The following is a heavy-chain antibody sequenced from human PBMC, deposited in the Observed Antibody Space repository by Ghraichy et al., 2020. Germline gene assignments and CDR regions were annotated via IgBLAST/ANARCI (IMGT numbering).Heavy chain of an antibody. V-gene: IGHV3-23*01. J-gene: IGHJ3*02. Sequence: GGSLRLSCTASGFTFSSYAMSWVRQAPGKGLEWVSAISGSGGSTYYADSVKGRFTISRDNSKNTLYLQMNSLRAEDTAVYYCAKCGYYDSSGIRIWGQGTMVTVSS. CDR3: AKCGYYDSSGIRI. D-gene: IGHD3-22*01. CDR1: GFTFSSYA. CDR2: ISGSGGST.